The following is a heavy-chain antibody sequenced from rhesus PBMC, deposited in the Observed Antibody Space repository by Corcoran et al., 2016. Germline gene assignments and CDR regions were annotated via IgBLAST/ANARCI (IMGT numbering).Heavy chain of an antibody. CDR1: GDSFSSLW. J-gene: IGHJ5-2*02. CDR2: ISGNSGNS. Sequence: QVQLQESGPGLVKSSETLFLTCAVSGDSFSSLWWSWIRQLPGKGREWIGEISGNSGNSHYNPSLKGRVTISGDASKSQLSLKLTSVTAADTAVYYCVRNDDSTPPKVRSLDVWGRGLLVTVAS. V-gene: IGHV4-80*01. D-gene: IGHD1-32*01. CDR3: VRNDDSTPPKVRSLDV.